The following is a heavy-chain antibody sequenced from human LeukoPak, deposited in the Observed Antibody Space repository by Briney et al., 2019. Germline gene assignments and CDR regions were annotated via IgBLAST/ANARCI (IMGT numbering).Heavy chain of an antibody. V-gene: IGHV4-59*01. CDR2: IYYRGST. CDR1: GGSFSGYY. Sequence: SETLSLTCAVYGGSFSGYYWSWIRQPPGKGLEWIGYIYYRGSTDYNPSLKSRVIISVDTSKNQFSLKLSSVTAADTAVYYCARSPGNIAVAGTFWFDPWGQGTLVTVSS. J-gene: IGHJ5*02. D-gene: IGHD6-19*01. CDR3: ARSPGNIAVAGTFWFDP.